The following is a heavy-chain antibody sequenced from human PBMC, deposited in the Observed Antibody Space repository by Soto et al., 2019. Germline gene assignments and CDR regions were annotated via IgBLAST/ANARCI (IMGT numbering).Heavy chain of an antibody. V-gene: IGHV3-33*01. CDR3: ARDIGAVYDFWSGYPEDYYYGMDV. Sequence: PGGSLRLSCAASGFTFSSYGMHWVRQAPGKGLEWVAVIWYDGSNKYYADSVKGRFTISRDNSKNTLYLQMNSLRAEDTAVYYCARDIGAVYDFWSGYPEDYYYGMDVWGQGTTVTVSS. D-gene: IGHD3-3*01. CDR2: IWYDGSNK. J-gene: IGHJ6*02. CDR1: GFTFSSYG.